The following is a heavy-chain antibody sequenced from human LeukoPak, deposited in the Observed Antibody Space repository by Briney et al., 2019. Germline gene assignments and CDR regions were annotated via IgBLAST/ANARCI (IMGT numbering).Heavy chain of an antibody. V-gene: IGHV4-59*08. CDR1: GGSISSYY. J-gene: IGHJ4*02. CDR2: IYYSGST. Sequence: SETLSLTCTVSGGSISSYYWSWIRQPPGKGLEWIGYIYYSGSTNYNPSLKSRVTISVDTSKNQFSLKLSSVTAADTAVYYCASSTPGRVGAVLDFDYWGQGTLVTVSS. CDR3: ASSTPGRVGAVLDFDY. D-gene: IGHD1-26*01.